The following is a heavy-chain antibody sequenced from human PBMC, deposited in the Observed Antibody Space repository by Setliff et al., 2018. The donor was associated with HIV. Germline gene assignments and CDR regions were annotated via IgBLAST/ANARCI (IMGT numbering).Heavy chain of an antibody. V-gene: IGHV4-61*02. Sequence: LSLTCTVSGGSIRSRSYYWSWLRQPAGKGLEWIGRIYSNGKTDYNPSLKSRVTISEDTSKNQFSLKVNSVTAADTAMYFCARESPDGLDYWGQGSLVTVSS. CDR2: IYSNGKT. CDR1: GGSIRSRSYY. D-gene: IGHD2-8*01. CDR3: ARESPDGLDY. J-gene: IGHJ4*02.